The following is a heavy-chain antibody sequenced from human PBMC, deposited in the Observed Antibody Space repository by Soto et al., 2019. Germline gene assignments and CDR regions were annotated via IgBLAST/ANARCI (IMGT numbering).Heavy chain of an antibody. CDR3: ARGATVTQYDY. J-gene: IGHJ4*02. CDR2: GSYSGTT. CDR1: GVSVSSGSFY. Sequence: SETLSLTCTVSGVSVSSGSFYWAWIRQPPGKGLEWIGFGSYSGTTNYKPSLKSRVTISVDTSRSRISLKVSSLTAADTAAYYCARGATVTQYDYWGQGTLVTVSS. D-gene: IGHD4-17*01. V-gene: IGHV4-61*01.